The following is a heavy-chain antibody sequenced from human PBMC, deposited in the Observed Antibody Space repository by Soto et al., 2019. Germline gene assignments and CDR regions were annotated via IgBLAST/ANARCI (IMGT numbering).Heavy chain of an antibody. D-gene: IGHD1-26*01. CDR3: AKDRVGATTMDYYYYGMDV. V-gene: IGHV3-30*18. CDR1: GLTFSSYV. J-gene: IGHJ6*02. Sequence: PGGSLRLSCAASGLTFSSYVMHWVRQSPGKGLEWVAVISYDGSNKYYADSVKGRFTISRDNSKNTLYLQMNSLRAEDTAVYYCAKDRVGATTMDYYYYGMDVWGQGTTVTVSS. CDR2: ISYDGSNK.